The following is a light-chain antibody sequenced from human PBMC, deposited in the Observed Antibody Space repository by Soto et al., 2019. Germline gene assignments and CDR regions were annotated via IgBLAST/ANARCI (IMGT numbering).Light chain of an antibody. Sequence: QSALTQPASVSGSPGQSITISCTGTSSDVGGYNSVSWYRQDPGKAPKLMIYDVTNRLSGVSNRFSGSKSGNTASLTISGLQAEDEADYYCSSFTSSITYVFGTGTQLTVL. CDR3: SSFTSSITYV. CDR2: DVT. V-gene: IGLV2-14*01. J-gene: IGLJ1*01. CDR1: SSDVGGYNS.